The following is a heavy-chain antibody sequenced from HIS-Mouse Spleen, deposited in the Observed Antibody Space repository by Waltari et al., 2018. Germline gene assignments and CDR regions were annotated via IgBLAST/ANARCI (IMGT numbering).Heavy chain of an antibody. CDR1: GCTFRSLG. Sequence: QVQLVESGGGVVQPGRSLSLSCAASGCTFRSLGMHWVRQAPGKGLEWVAVIWYDGSNKYYADSVKGRFTISRDNSKNTLYLQMNSLRAEDTAVYYCAKGGLMVYAIGDYWGQGTLVTVSS. CDR3: AKGGLMVYAIGDY. CDR2: IWYDGSNK. J-gene: IGHJ4*02. D-gene: IGHD2-8*01. V-gene: IGHV3-33*06.